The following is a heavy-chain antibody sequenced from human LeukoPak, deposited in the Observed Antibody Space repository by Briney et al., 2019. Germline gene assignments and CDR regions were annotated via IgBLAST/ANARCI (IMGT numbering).Heavy chain of an antibody. CDR1: GGTFSSYA. CDR2: IIPIFGTA. D-gene: IGHD6-19*01. CDR3: AKWVVHLYYYYYYMDV. J-gene: IGHJ6*03. V-gene: IGHV1-69*13. Sequence: ASVKVSCKASGGTFSSYAISWVRQAPGQGLEWMGGIIPIFGTANYAQKFQGRVTITADESTSTAYMELSSLRSEDTAVYYCAKWVVHLYYYYYYMDVWGKGTTVTVSS.